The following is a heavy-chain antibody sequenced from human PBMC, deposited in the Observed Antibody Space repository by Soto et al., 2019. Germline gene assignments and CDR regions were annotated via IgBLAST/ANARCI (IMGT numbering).Heavy chain of an antibody. D-gene: IGHD5-12*01. CDR3: ASWLHREQAYDI. CDR1: GLTVSDRKH. J-gene: IGHJ3*02. Sequence: DVQLVESGGGLIQPGGSLRLSCAVSGLTVSDRKHNTWLRQAPGKGQEWVSVLYRTYATYYADPARGRFTVSRDHLKNTVYLQMKDVRPDDTALYFCASWLHREQAYDIRGLGTMVTVSS. CDR2: LYRTYAT. V-gene: IGHV3-53*01.